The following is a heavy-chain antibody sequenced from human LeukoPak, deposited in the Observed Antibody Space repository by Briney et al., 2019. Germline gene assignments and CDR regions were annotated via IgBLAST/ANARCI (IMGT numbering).Heavy chain of an antibody. D-gene: IGHD4-17*01. CDR3: ASLYGDYPDSVDY. CDR2: IYTSGST. Sequence: PSQTLSLTCTVSGGSISSGSYCWSWIRQPAGKGLEWIGRIYTSGSTNYNPSLKSRVTMSVDTSKNQFSLKLSSVTAADTAVYYCASLYGDYPDSVDYWGQGTLVTVSS. V-gene: IGHV4-61*02. J-gene: IGHJ4*02. CDR1: GGSISSGSYC.